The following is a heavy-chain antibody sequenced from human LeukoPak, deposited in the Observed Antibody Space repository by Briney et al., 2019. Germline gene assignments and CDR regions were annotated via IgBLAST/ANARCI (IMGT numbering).Heavy chain of an antibody. J-gene: IGHJ4*02. CDR3: ARDSSSWYGDY. V-gene: IGHV3-48*03. CDR1: GFTFSSYE. D-gene: IGHD6-13*01. CDR2: ISSSGSTI. Sequence: GGSLRLSCAASGFTFSSYEMNWVRQAPGKGLEWVSYISSSGSTIYYADSVKGRSTISRDNAKNSLYLQMNSLRAEDTAVYYCARDSSSWYGDYWGQGTLVTVSS.